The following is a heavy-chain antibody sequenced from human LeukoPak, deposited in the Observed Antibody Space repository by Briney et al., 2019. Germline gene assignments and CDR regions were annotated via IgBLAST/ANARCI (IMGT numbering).Heavy chain of an antibody. V-gene: IGHV3-23*01. CDR2: INGGGNTT. D-gene: IGHD6-19*01. CDR1: GFAFSSFA. Sequence: GGSLRLSCAASGFAFSSFAMGWVRQSPGKGLVWLSPINGGGNTTFYADSVKGRFTISRDNSKNTLYLHMDSLRPDDTAIYYCTKELHVAVAVADYYYFYMDVWGRGTAVSVSS. J-gene: IGHJ6*03. CDR3: TKELHVAVAVADYYYFYMDV.